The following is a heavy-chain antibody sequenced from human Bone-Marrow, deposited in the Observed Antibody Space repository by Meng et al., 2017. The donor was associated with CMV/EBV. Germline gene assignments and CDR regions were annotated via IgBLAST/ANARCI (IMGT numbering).Heavy chain of an antibody. D-gene: IGHD6-19*01. CDR3: ARSARYRSGWSVYYYYGMDV. CDR1: GFTFSSYT. J-gene: IGHJ6*02. CDR2: ISRGSSYI. Sequence: GESLKISCAASGFTFSSYTMNWVRQAPGKGLEWVSSISRGSSYIYYADSVKGRFTISRDDAKNSLYLQMNSLRAEDTAVYYCARSARYRSGWSVYYYYGMDVWGQGTTVTVSS. V-gene: IGHV3-21*01.